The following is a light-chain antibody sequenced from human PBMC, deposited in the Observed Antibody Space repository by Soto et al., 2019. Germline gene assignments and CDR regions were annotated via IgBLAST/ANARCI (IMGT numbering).Light chain of an antibody. CDR3: LQHKTYPLT. V-gene: IGKV1-17*03. Sequence: DIQMTKSPSAMSASVGDRVTITCRASQGINKYLAWFQQKPGTVPKPLIYAASSLQSGVPSRFSGSGSGTEFTLTISSLQPEDFATYYCLQHKTYPLTCGGGTSVDIK. CDR2: AAS. CDR1: QGINKY. J-gene: IGKJ4*01.